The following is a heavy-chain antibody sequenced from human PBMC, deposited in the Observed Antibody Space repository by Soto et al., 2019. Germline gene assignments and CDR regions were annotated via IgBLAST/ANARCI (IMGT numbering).Heavy chain of an antibody. Sequence: SQTQSLSYTVSGGTISSGDYCWSWIRQPPGKGLEWIGYIYYSGSTYYNPSLKSRVTISVDTSKNQFSLKLSSVTAADTAVYYCARGGDSSGYHFDYWGQGTLVTVSS. CDR1: GGTISSGDYC. V-gene: IGHV4-30-4*01. D-gene: IGHD3-22*01. CDR3: ARGGDSSGYHFDY. J-gene: IGHJ4*02. CDR2: IYYSGST.